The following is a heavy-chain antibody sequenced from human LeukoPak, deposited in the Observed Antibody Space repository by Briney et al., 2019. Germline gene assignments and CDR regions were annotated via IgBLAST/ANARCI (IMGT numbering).Heavy chain of an antibody. CDR1: GGSFSGYY. V-gene: IGHV4-34*01. D-gene: IGHD3-22*01. CDR3: ARGRRIYDSSGYGE. J-gene: IGHJ4*02. Sequence: SETLSLTCAVYGGSFSGYYWSWIRQPPGKGLEWIGEINHSGSTNYNPSLKSRVTISVDTSKNQFSLKLSSVTAADTAVYYCARGRRIYDSSGYGERGQGTLVTVSS. CDR2: INHSGST.